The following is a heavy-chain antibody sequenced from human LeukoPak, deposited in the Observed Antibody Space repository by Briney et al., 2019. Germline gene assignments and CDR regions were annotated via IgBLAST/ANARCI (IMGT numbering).Heavy chain of an antibody. CDR1: GFTFSSNG. J-gene: IGHJ5*02. Sequence: GGSLRLSCAASGFTFSSNGMTWARQAPGKGLEWVSTISDSGGGAHYADSVEGRFTISRDSSRGTIYLQMYSLRAEDTAVYYCAKDRPYMSSWYGCSTPWGQGTLVTVSS. CDR2: ISDSGGGA. V-gene: IGHV3-23*01. D-gene: IGHD6-13*01. CDR3: AKDRPYMSSWYGCSTP.